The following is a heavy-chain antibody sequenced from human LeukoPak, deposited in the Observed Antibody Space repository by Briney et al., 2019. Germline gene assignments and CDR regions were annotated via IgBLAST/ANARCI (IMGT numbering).Heavy chain of an antibody. CDR3: AKGTRPYGSGRADY. CDR2: IRYDGSNK. Sequence: PGGSLRLSCAASGFTFSNYGMHWVRQAPGKGLEWVAFIRYDGSNKYYADSVKGRFTISRDNSKNTLYLQMNSLRAEDTAVYYCAKGTRPYGSGRADYWGQGTLVTVSS. CDR1: GFTFSNYG. J-gene: IGHJ4*02. D-gene: IGHD3-10*01. V-gene: IGHV3-30*02.